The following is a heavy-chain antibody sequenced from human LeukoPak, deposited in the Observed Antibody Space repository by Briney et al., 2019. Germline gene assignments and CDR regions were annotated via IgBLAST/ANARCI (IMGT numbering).Heavy chain of an antibody. J-gene: IGHJ5*02. CDR1: GGSISSYY. D-gene: IGHD6-19*01. CDR3: AREYYSSGLFDP. CDR2: IYTSGST. V-gene: IGHV4-4*07. Sequence: SETLSLTCTVSGGSISSYYWSWIRQPAGEGLEWIGHIYTSGSTNYNPSLKSRVTMSVDTSKNQFSLKLSSVTAADTAVYYCAREYYSSGLFDPWGQGTLVTVSS.